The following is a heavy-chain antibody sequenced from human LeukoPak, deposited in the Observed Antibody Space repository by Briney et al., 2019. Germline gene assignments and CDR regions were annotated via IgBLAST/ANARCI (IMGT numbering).Heavy chain of an antibody. CDR2: IYHSGST. D-gene: IGHD3-22*01. CDR3: ARSADINYYDSSAERWFDP. Sequence: KPSETLSLTCAVSGGSISSSNWWSWVRQPPGKGLEWFGEIYHSGSTNYNPSLKSRVTISVDKSKNQFSLELSSVTAADTAVYYCARSADINYYDSSAERWFDPWGQGTLVTVSS. J-gene: IGHJ5*02. CDR1: GGSISSSNW. V-gene: IGHV4-4*02.